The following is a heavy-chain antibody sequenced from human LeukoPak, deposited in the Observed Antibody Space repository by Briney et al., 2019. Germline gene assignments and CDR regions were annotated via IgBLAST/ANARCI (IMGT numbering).Heavy chain of an antibody. J-gene: IGHJ6*02. CDR1: GFTFSSYW. Sequence: GGSLRLSCAASGFTFSSYWMHWVRQAPGKGLVWVSRINSDGSSTNYADSVKGRFTISRDNAKNTLYLQMNSLRAEDTAVYYCARDKGIYSYGPIGGYGMDVWGQGTTVTVSS. V-gene: IGHV3-74*01. D-gene: IGHD5-18*01. CDR2: INSDGSST. CDR3: ARDKGIYSYGPIGGYGMDV.